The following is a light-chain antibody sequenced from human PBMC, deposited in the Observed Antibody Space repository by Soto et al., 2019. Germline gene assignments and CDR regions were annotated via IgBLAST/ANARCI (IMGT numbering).Light chain of an antibody. J-gene: IGKJ2*01. CDR1: QSVGRN. CDR3: QQYNKWPYT. CDR2: GTS. V-gene: IGKV3-15*01. Sequence: EIVMTQSPVALSVSPGESAALSCRASQSVGRNFAWNQQRPGQAPRVLIYGTSTRATGVPARFSGSGSGTDFTLTSISLQSEDFAVYYCQQYNKWPYTFGQGTRLEIK.